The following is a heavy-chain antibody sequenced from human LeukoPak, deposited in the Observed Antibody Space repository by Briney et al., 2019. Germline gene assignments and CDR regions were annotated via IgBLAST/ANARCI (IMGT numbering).Heavy chain of an antibody. V-gene: IGHV3-30*02. CDR1: GFTFSSYG. CDR3: AKEGPVRPLQTQFFFDY. J-gene: IGHJ4*02. Sequence: PGGSLRLSCAASGFTFSSYGMHWVRQAPGKGLEWVAFIRYDGSNKYYADSVKGRFTISRDNSKNTLYLQMNSLRAEDTAVYYCAKEGPVRPLQTQFFFDYWGQGTLVTVSS. D-gene: IGHD1-14*01. CDR2: IRYDGSNK.